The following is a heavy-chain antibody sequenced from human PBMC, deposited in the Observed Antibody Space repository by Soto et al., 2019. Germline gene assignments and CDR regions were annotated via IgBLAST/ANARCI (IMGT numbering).Heavy chain of an antibody. J-gene: IGHJ4*02. V-gene: IGHV4-59*01. CDR1: GGSISTYY. D-gene: IGHD6-13*01. Sequence: PSETLSLTCTVSGGSISTYYWSWIRQPPGKGLEWIGYINYSGRTNYNPSLKSRVTMSLDTSKNQFSLKLRSVTAADTAVFYCARCAGSSWFDYWGQGTLVTVSS. CDR3: ARCAGSSWFDY. CDR2: INYSGRT.